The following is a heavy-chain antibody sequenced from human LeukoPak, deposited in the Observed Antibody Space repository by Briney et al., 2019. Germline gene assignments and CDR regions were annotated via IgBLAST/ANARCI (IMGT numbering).Heavy chain of an antibody. CDR1: GGSISSYY. Sequence: SEALSLTCTVSGGSISSYYWSWIRQPPVKGLEWIGYIYYSGSTNYNPSLKSRVTISVDTSKSQFSLKLSSVTAADTAVYYCARGGYKKWFDPWGQGTLVTVSS. CDR3: ARGGYKKWFDP. D-gene: IGHD1-14*01. J-gene: IGHJ5*02. CDR2: IYYSGST. V-gene: IGHV4-59*01.